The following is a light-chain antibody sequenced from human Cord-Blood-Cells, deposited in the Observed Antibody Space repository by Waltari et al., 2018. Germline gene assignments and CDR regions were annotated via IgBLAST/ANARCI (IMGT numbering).Light chain of an antibody. V-gene: IGKV3-11*01. CDR2: DAS. Sequence: EIVFTQSPATLSLSPGERATLSCRAIQSVSSNLSWYQQKPGQAPRLLIYDASNRATGIPARFSGSVSGTDFTLTISRLEPEDFVVYYCQQRSNGAITFGQGTRLEIK. CDR1: QSVSSN. J-gene: IGKJ5*01. CDR3: QQRSNGAIT.